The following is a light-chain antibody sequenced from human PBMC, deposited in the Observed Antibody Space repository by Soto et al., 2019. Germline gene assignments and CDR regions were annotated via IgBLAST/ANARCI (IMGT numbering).Light chain of an antibody. CDR1: QDISNY. V-gene: IGKV1-27*01. Sequence: DVKMTQSPSSLSASVGDRVTITCRASQDISNYLAWYQQKKGKVPKLLIYLASTLQSGVPSRFSGSRSRTHFTLPISRLQPEDIATDYCQKYDTDPRTFGQGTQVDIK. CDR2: LAS. J-gene: IGKJ1*01. CDR3: QKYDTDPRT.